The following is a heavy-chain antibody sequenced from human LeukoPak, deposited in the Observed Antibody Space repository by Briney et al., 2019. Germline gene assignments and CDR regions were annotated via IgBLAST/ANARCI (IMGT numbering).Heavy chain of an antibody. CDR1: GFTFSPYG. Sequence: QPGGSLRLSCAASGFTFSPYGMHWVRQAPGKGLEWVAVISYDGSNKYYADSVKGRFTISRDNSKNTLYLQMNSLRAEDTAVYYCAKDRGSGYCSSTSCSNWFDPWGQGTLVTVSS. CDR3: AKDRGSGYCSSTSCSNWFDP. V-gene: IGHV3-30*18. D-gene: IGHD2-2*01. CDR2: ISYDGSNK. J-gene: IGHJ5*02.